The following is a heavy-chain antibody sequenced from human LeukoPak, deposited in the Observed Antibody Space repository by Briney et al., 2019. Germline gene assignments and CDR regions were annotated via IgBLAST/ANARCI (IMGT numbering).Heavy chain of an antibody. CDR3: AREAHIVVVTAVYYFDY. D-gene: IGHD2-21*02. V-gene: IGHV3-7*01. Sequence: GGSLRLSCAASGFTFSSYWMSWVRQAPGKGLEWVANIKQDGSEKYYVDSVKGRFTISRDNAKNSLYLQMNSLRAEDTAVYYCAREAHIVVVTAVYYFDYWGQGTPVTVSS. J-gene: IGHJ4*02. CDR1: GFTFSSYW. CDR2: IKQDGSEK.